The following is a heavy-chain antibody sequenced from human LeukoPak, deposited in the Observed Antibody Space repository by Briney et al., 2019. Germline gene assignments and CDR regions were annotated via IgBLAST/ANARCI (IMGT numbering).Heavy chain of an antibody. J-gene: IGHJ5*02. CDR2: INTNTGNP. CDR3: ARDLVPAAMRRTYNWFDP. Sequence: GASVKVSCKASGYTFTSYAMNWVRQAPGQGLEWMGWINTNTGNPTYAQGFTGRFVFSLDTSVSTAYLQISSLKAEDTAVYYCARDLVPAAMRRTYNWFDPWGQGTLVTVSS. CDR1: GYTFTSYA. V-gene: IGHV7-4-1*02. D-gene: IGHD2-2*01.